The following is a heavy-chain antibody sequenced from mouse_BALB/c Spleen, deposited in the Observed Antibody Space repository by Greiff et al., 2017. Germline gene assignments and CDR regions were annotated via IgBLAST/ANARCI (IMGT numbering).Heavy chain of an antibody. Sequence: QVQLKESGAELAKPGASVKMSCKASGYTFTSYWMHWVKQRPGQGLEWIGYINPSTGYTEYNQKFKDKATLTADKTSSTDYMQQSSLTSEDSAVYYSARKQNSYRDYAMDDWGQGTAVTVSS. CDR2: INPSTGYT. D-gene: IGHD2-14*01. CDR1: GYTFTSYW. V-gene: IGHV1-7*01. CDR3: ARKQNSYRDYAMDD. J-gene: IGHJ4*01.